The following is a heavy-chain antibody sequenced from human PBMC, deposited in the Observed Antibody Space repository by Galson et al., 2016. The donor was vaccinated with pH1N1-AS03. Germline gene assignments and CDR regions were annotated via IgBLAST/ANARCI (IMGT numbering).Heavy chain of an antibody. CDR3: ANNNG. Sequence: SVKVSCTDSGYTLSNFYMHWVRQAPGQGLEWLGWISPNSGGTNSAQKFQGRVTLTTSIGEVYMELSGLRADDTAIYYCANNNGWGQGTLVTVSS. D-gene: IGHD1-14*01. CDR2: ISPNSGGT. V-gene: IGHV1-2*02. CDR1: GYTLSNFY. J-gene: IGHJ4*02.